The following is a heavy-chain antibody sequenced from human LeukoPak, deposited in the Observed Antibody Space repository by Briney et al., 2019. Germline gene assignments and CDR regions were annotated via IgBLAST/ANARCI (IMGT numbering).Heavy chain of an antibody. CDR2: VYYSGST. V-gene: IGHV4-31*03. D-gene: IGHD3-9*01. Sequence: SETLSLTCTVSGGSISSGGYYWSWIRQHPGKGLEWIGYVYYSGSTYYNPSLKSRVTISVDTSKNQFSLKLSSVTAADTAVYYCARESSDYDILTGTPGFDHDAFDIWGQGTMVTVSS. CDR3: ARESSDYDILTGTPGFDHDAFDI. J-gene: IGHJ3*02. CDR1: GGSISSGGYY.